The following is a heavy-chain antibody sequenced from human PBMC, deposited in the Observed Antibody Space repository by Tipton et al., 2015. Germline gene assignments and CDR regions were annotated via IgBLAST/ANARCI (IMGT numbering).Heavy chain of an antibody. D-gene: IGHD3-9*01. CDR2: IYHSGGP. V-gene: IGHV4-34*01. CDR3: ARVRPNVLRYFQPVGWFDP. Sequence: GSLRLSCAASGFTFSDHYMDWVRQAPGKGLEWIGEIYHSGGPTYNPSLNSRVTISVDKSKNQFSLKMSSVTAADTAVYYCARVRPNVLRYFQPVGWFDPWGQGTLVTVSS. CDR1: GFTFSDHY. J-gene: IGHJ5*02.